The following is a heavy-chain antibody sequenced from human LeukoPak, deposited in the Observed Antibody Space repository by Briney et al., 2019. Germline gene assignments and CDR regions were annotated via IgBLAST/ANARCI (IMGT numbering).Heavy chain of an antibody. CDR2: ITPIFGAA. CDR1: GGTFSSYP. Sequence: SVKVSCKASGGTFSSYPFTWVRQAPGQGLEWMGEITPIFGAANYAQTFQGRVTITADESTSTAYMELSSLRSEDTAVYYCARDYYDSSGYARNYYYYMDVWGKGTTVTVSS. D-gene: IGHD3-22*01. J-gene: IGHJ6*03. CDR3: ARDYYDSSGYARNYYYYMDV. V-gene: IGHV1-69*13.